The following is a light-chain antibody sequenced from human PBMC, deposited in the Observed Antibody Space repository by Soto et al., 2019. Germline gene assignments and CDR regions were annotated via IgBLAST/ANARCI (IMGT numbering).Light chain of an antibody. CDR2: GNT. CDR1: TSNIGAGYD. J-gene: IGLJ1*01. V-gene: IGLV1-40*01. Sequence: QSALTQPPSVSGAPGQRVSISCTGSTSNIGAGYDVHWYQQLPGTAPKLLIYGNTNRPSGVPDRFSGSKSGTSASLAFTGLQAEDEADYYCQSYDSSLSAYVFGTGTKVTVL. CDR3: QSYDSSLSAYV.